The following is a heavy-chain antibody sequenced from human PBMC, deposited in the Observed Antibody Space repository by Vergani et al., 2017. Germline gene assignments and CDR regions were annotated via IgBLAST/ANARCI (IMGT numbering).Heavy chain of an antibody. J-gene: IGHJ6*03. D-gene: IGHD6-6*01. Sequence: QVQLVQSGAEVKKPGSSVKVSSKASGGTFSSYAISWVRQAPGQGLEWMGGIIPIFGTANYAQKFQGRVTITADESTSTAYMELSSLRSEDTAVYYCARGTQSSSSTCGDYYYYYMDVWGKGTTVTVSS. CDR1: GGTFSSYA. CDR3: ARGTQSSSSTCGDYYYYYMDV. CDR2: IIPIFGTA. V-gene: IGHV1-69*01.